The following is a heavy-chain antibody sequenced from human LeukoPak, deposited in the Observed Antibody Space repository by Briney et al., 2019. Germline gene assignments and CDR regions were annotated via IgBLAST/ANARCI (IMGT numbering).Heavy chain of an antibody. CDR1: GGSISSYY. J-gene: IGHJ4*02. Sequence: SETLSLTCTVSGGSISSYYWSWIRQPPGKGLEWIGSIYYSGSTYYNPSLKSRVTISVDTSKNQFSLKLSSVTAADTAVYYCAGGTPTDYWGQGTLVTVSS. V-gene: IGHV4-39*07. CDR3: AGGTPTDY. D-gene: IGHD1-1*01. CDR2: IYYSGST.